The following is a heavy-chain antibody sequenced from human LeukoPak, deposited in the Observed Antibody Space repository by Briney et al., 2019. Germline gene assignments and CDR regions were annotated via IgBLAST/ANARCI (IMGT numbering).Heavy chain of an antibody. CDR2: ISSSRSDI. J-gene: IGHJ3*01. V-gene: IGHV3-21*01. Sequence: GGSLRISCAASGFTFSCYSMNWVRQAPGKGMEWVSSISSSRSDIYYADSVKGRFTISSDNAKNSLYLQINSLRAEDTAVYYCTCDLDRSDGLWGQGTMVTVSS. CDR1: GFTFSCYS. D-gene: IGHD2-8*01. CDR3: TCDLDRSDGL.